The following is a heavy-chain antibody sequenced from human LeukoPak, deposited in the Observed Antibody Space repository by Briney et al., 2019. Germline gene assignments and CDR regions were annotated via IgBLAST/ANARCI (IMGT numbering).Heavy chain of an antibody. V-gene: IGHV1-2*02. CDR3: ATARSPDVTSRYYVSLDN. D-gene: IGHD3-10*02. CDR1: GYPFTSYY. J-gene: IGHJ4*02. CDR2: INPNSGGT. Sequence: ASAKVSCKASGYPFTSYYMHWVRQAPGQGLEWMGWINPNSGGTHYAQKFQGRVTMTRDTSISTAYMELSSLTSDDTAMYYCATARSPDVTSRYYVSLDNWGQGTLVTVSS.